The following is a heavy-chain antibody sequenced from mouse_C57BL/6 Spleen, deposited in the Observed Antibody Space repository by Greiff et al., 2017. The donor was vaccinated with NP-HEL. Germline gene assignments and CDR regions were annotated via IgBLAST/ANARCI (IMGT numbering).Heavy chain of an antibody. V-gene: IGHV14-1*01. CDR1: GFNIKDYY. D-gene: IGHD2-1*01. CDR2: IDPEDGDT. CDR3: TTGGNYEDWYFDV. Sequence: EVQLQQSGAELVRPGASVKLSCTASGFNIKDYYMHWVKQRPEQGLEWIGRIDPEDGDTEYAPKFQGKATMTADTSSNTAYLQLSSLTSEDTAVYYCTTGGNYEDWYFDVWGTGTTVTVSS. J-gene: IGHJ1*03.